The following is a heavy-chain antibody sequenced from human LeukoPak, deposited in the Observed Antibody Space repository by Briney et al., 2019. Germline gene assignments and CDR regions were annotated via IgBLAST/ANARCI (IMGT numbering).Heavy chain of an antibody. CDR1: GSTFSTNG. CDR2: IPYDGRNT. D-gene: IGHD3-10*01. Sequence: GGSLRLSCAASGSTFSTNGMYWVRQAPGKGLEWVAFIPYDGRNTYYADSVRGRFTISRDTSKNTLYLQMISLRAEDTAVCYCAKESSASYYFDYWGQGTLVTVSS. V-gene: IGHV3-30*02. CDR3: AKESSASYYFDY. J-gene: IGHJ4*02.